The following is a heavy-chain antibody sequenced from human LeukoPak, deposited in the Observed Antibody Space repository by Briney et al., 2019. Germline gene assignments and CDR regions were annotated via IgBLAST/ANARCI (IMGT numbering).Heavy chain of an antibody. CDR2: INWSGART. J-gene: IGHJ4*02. CDR3: ARDQSFGGYRFLDY. CDR1: RFTFSDKW. Sequence: PGGSLRLSCAASRFTFSDKWMNWVRQAPGKGLEWVSGINWSGARTVYADSAKGRFTISRDNAKKSLYLEVNSLRDEDTALYYCARDQSFGGYRFLDYWGQGTLVTVSS. V-gene: IGHV3-20*04. D-gene: IGHD2-15*01.